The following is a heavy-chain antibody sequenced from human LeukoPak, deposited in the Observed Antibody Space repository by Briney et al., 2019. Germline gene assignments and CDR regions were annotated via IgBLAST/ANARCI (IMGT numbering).Heavy chain of an antibody. CDR2: IYYSGIT. D-gene: IGHD3-10*01. Sequence: PSETLSLTCTVSGDSISSDSYYWGWIRQPPGSGLEWIGSIYYSGITYYKPSLKSRVTISIDTSNNLFSLSLSSVTAADTAVYYCARLARATMVRGLIMLRLAYYFDDWGQGTLVTVSS. CDR3: ARLARATMVRGLIMLRLAYYFDD. J-gene: IGHJ4*02. CDR1: GDSISSDSYY. V-gene: IGHV4-39*07.